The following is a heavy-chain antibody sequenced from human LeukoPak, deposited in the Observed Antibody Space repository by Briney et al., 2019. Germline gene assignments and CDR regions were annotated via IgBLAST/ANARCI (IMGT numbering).Heavy chain of an antibody. CDR3: AKDIGVGGGGSCY. V-gene: IGHV3-21*04. Sequence: PGGSLRLSCAASGFTVSTNYMNWVRQAPGKGLEWVSSISSSSSYIYYADSVKGRFTISRDNSKNTVYLQMNSLRAEDTAVYYCAKDIGVGGGGSCYWGQGTLVTVSS. D-gene: IGHD2-15*01. CDR1: GFTVSTNY. CDR2: ISSSSSYI. J-gene: IGHJ4*02.